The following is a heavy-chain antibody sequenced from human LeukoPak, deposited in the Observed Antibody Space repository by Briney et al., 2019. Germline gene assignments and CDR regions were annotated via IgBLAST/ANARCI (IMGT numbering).Heavy chain of an antibody. CDR2: IYYSGGT. V-gene: IGHV4-59*01. D-gene: IGHD4-23*01. CDR1: SSSISNYD. CDR3: AREPLGDYGGNSGFDY. Sequence: SETLSLTYTVSSSSISNYDWNWIRQPPGKGLEWIAYIYYSGGTNYNPSLKSRLTISVDTSKNQFSLKLTSVTAADTAVYYCAREPLGDYGGNSGFDYWGQGSLVTVSS. J-gene: IGHJ4*02.